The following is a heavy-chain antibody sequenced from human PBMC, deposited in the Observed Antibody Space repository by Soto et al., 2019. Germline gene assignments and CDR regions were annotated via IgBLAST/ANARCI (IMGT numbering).Heavy chain of an antibody. Sequence: QVQLVQSGAEEKKPGASVNVSCNASGYTFTSYAMHWVRQAPGQRLEWMGWINAGNGNTKYSQKFQGRVTITRDTPASTAYMELSSLISEATAVYYCARQGSGWDYWGQGTLVTLSS. CDR1: GYTFTSYA. J-gene: IGHJ4*02. D-gene: IGHD6-19*01. CDR2: INAGNGNT. V-gene: IGHV1-3*05. CDR3: ARQGSGWDY.